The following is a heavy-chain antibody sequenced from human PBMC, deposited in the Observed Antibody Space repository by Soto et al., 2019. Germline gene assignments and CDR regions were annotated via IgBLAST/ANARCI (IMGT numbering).Heavy chain of an antibody. D-gene: IGHD6-19*01. CDR3: ARAGGLGAVAVDY. J-gene: IGHJ4*02. CDR1: GGSLRSGGYS. Sequence: QLQLQESGSGLVKPSQTLSLTCAVSGGSLRSGGYSWSWIRQPPGKGLEWIGYIYHSGSTYYNPSLKSRVTISVDRSKNQFSLKLSSVTAADTAVYYCARAGGLGAVAVDYWGQGTLVTVSS. CDR2: IYHSGST. V-gene: IGHV4-30-2*01.